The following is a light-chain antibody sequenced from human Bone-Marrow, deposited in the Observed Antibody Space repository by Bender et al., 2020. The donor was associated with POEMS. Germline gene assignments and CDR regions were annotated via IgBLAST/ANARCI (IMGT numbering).Light chain of an antibody. CDR2: EVY. J-gene: IGLJ2*01. CDR3: SSYASTNTLL. V-gene: IGLV2-8*01. CDR1: SSDIGGYNY. Sequence: SALTQPPSASGSPGQSVTISCTGTSSDIGGYNYVSWYQQHPGKAPKLIVSEVYKRPSGVPERFSGSKSGNTASLTVSGLQTEDEANYYCSSYASTNTLLFGGGTKLTVL.